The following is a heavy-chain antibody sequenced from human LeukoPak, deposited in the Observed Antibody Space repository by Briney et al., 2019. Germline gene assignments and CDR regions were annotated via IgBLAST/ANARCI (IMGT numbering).Heavy chain of an antibody. Sequence: GGSLRLSCAASGFTFDDYTMHWVRQAPGKGLEWVSLISWDGGSTYYADSVKGRFTISRDNSKNSLYLQMNSLRTEDTALYYCAKPISSGWAYYMDVWGKGTTVTVSS. CDR1: GFTFDDYT. D-gene: IGHD6-19*01. J-gene: IGHJ6*03. CDR2: ISWDGGST. V-gene: IGHV3-43*01. CDR3: AKPISSGWAYYMDV.